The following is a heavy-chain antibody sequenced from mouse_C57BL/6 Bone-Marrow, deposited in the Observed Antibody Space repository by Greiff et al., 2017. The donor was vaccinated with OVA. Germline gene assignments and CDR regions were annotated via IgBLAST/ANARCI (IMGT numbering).Heavy chain of an antibody. V-gene: IGHV1-64*01. Sequence: QVQLQQPGAELVKPGASVKLSCKASGYTFTSSWMHWVKQRPGQGLEWIGMIHPNSGSTNYNEKFKSKGTLTVDKSSSAAYMQRSSLTSEDSAVYYCARMGWSDYWGQGTTLTVSS. J-gene: IGHJ2*01. CDR2: IHPNSGST. CDR1: GYTFTSSW. D-gene: IGHD2-3*01. CDR3: ARMGWSDY.